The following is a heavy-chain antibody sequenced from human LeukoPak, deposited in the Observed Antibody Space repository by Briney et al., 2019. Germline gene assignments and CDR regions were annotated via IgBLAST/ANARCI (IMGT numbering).Heavy chain of an antibody. Sequence: SVKVSCKASGFTFTSSAVQWVRQARGQRLEWIGWIVVGNGNTNYAQKFQERVTITRDMSTSTAYMELSSLRSEDTAVYYCAAESYPSGDRNYWGQGTLVTVSS. J-gene: IGHJ4*02. V-gene: IGHV1-58*01. CDR2: IVVGNGNT. CDR1: GFTFTSSA. CDR3: AAESYPSGDRNY. D-gene: IGHD1-26*01.